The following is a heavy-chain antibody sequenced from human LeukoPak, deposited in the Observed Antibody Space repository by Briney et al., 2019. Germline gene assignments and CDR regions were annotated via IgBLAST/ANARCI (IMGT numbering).Heavy chain of an antibody. V-gene: IGHV3-7*01. CDR3: AREDIAVAGTYFDP. Sequence: GGSLRLSCAASGFTFSSYWMSWVRQAPGKGLEWVANIKQDGSEKYYVDSVKGRFTISRDNAKNSLYLQMNSLRPEDTAVYYCAREDIAVAGTYFDPWGQGTLVTVSS. CDR2: IKQDGSEK. D-gene: IGHD6-19*01. CDR1: GFTFSSYW. J-gene: IGHJ5*02.